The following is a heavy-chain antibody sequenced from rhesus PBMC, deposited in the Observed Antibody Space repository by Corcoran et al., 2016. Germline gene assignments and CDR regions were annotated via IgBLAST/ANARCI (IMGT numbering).Heavy chain of an antibody. Sequence: QVQLQESGPGVVKPSETLSLTCAVPGGSISDRYRWRWIRQPPGKGLEWIGYIYGSRTRTNYTPSLTSRVTISQDTSKNQFSLKLSSVTAADTAVYYCTRRTPIDYWGQGVLVTVSS. CDR1: GGSISDRYR. CDR3: TRRTPIDY. V-gene: IGHV4S10*01. CDR2: IYGSRTRT. J-gene: IGHJ4*01.